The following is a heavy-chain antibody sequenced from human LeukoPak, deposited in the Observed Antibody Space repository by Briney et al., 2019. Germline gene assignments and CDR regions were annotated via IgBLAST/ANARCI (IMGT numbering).Heavy chain of an antibody. J-gene: IGHJ4*02. CDR2: ISSSSSYI. D-gene: IGHD3-10*01. CDR3: ARSYYSGSGSYFALDY. Sequence: GGSLRLSCAASGFTFSSYSMNWVRQAPGKGLEWVSSISSSSSYIYYADSVRGRFTISRDNAKNSLYLQMNSLRAEDTAVYYCARSYYSGSGSYFALDYWGQGTLATVSS. CDR1: GFTFSSYS. V-gene: IGHV3-21*01.